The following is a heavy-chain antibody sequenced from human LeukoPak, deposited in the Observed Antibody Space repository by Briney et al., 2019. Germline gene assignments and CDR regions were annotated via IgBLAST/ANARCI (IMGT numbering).Heavy chain of an antibody. CDR3: ARGTSGSDGNWFDP. Sequence: PSETLSLTCTISRGSINSYYWTWIRQPPGKGLEWVGYIYDNVNTNYNPSLKSRVTISVDTSKNQFSLKLSSVTAADTAVYYCARGTSGSDGNWFDPWGQGTLVTVSS. CDR2: IYDNVNT. V-gene: IGHV4-59*12. J-gene: IGHJ5*02. D-gene: IGHD1-26*01. CDR1: RGSINSYY.